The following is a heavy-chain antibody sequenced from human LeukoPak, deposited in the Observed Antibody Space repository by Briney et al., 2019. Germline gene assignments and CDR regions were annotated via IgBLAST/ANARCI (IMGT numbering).Heavy chain of an antibody. CDR1: GASISRSSYF. CDR3: ARDLASFRSSGAFDI. Sequence: PSETLSLTCIVSGASISRSSYFWGWIRQPPGKGLEWIGIINYSGSTYYNPSLESRVTISVDTSKNQFSLKLSSVTAADTAVYYCARDLASFRSSGAFDIWGQGTMVTVSS. V-gene: IGHV4-39*07. CDR2: INYSGST. D-gene: IGHD6-13*01. J-gene: IGHJ3*02.